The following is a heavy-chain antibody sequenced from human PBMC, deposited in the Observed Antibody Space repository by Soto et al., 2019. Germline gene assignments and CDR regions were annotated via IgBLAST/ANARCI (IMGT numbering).Heavy chain of an antibody. CDR1: GFTFSSYG. Sequence: GGSLRLSCAASGFTFSSYGMHWVRQAPGKGLEWVAVISYDGSNKYYADSVKGRFTISRDNSKNTLYLQMNSLRAEDTAVYYCAKENLRGTMVRGVLHSGWFDPWGQGTLVTVSS. V-gene: IGHV3-30*18. D-gene: IGHD3-10*01. CDR3: AKENLRGTMVRGVLHSGWFDP. J-gene: IGHJ5*02. CDR2: ISYDGSNK.